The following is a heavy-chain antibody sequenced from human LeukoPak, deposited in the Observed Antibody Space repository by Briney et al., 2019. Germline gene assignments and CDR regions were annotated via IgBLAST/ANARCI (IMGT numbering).Heavy chain of an antibody. Sequence: SETLSLTCTVSGGSISSYYWSWIRQPAGKGLEWIGRIYTSGSTNYNPSLKSRVTMSVDTSKKQFFLKLSSVTAADTAVYYCAREISYNWNKDWFDPWGQGTLVTVSS. CDR3: AREISYNWNKDWFDP. J-gene: IGHJ5*02. V-gene: IGHV4-4*07. D-gene: IGHD1/OR15-1a*01. CDR2: IYTSGST. CDR1: GGSISSYY.